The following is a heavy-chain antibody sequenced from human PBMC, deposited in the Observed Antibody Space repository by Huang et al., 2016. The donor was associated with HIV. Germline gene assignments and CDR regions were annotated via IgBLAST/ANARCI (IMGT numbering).Heavy chain of an antibody. D-gene: IGHD2-2*01. Sequence: QVQLQQWGAGLLKPSETLSLTCAVYGGSFTGYYWDWFRQPPGQGLEWFGEIDQSGTTNYSPSLKRRITVAVDTSKNQVDLELIAVTTEDTAMYYSGRGPHSARTLDFWGQGTLVTVSS. V-gene: IGHV4-34*01. CDR3: GRGPHSARTLDF. J-gene: IGHJ4*02. CDR2: IDQSGTT. CDR1: GGSFTGYY.